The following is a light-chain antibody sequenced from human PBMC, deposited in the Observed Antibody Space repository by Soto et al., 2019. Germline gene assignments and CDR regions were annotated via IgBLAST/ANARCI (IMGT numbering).Light chain of an antibody. CDR3: QQYNSLSWT. CDR2: AAS. V-gene: IGKV1D-8*03. J-gene: IGKJ1*01. Sequence: VIWMTQSPSLLSASTGDSVSITCRASQSIRSHLNWYQQKPGKAPKLLIYAASSLQSGVPSRFSGSGSGTEFTLTISSLQPDDFATYYCQQYNSLSWTFGQGTKVDIK. CDR1: QSIRSH.